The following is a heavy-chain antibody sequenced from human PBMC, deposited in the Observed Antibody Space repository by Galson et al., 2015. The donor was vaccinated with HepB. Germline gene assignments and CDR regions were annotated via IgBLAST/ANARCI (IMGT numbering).Heavy chain of an antibody. CDR1: GFTFSSYG. D-gene: IGHD4-17*01. CDR3: AKDRPATVTTHYYYGMDV. J-gene: IGHJ6*02. V-gene: IGHV3-30*18. Sequence: SLRLSCAASGFTFSSYGMHWVRQAPGKGLEWMAVISYDGSNKYYAGSVKGRFTISKDNSKNTLYLQMNSLRAEDTAVYYCAKDRPATVTTHYYYGMDVWGQGTTVTVSS. CDR2: ISYDGSNK.